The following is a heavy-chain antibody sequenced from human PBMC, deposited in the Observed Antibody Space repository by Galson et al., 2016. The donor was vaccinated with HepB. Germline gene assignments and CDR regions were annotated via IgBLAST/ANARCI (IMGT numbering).Heavy chain of an antibody. J-gene: IGHJ4*02. Sequence: ETLSLTCTVSGGSISSSRYSWGWIRRPPGKGLEWIGCLYYSGSTYYNSSLKSRVTISVDTSKNQFSLNLSAVTAADTAVYYCARYCSSTSCSRYGDILTGYDGPFWGQGTLVTVSS. CDR1: GGSISSSRYS. CDR3: ARYCSSTSCSRYGDILTGYDGPF. V-gene: IGHV4-39*01. CDR2: LYYSGST. D-gene: IGHD2-2*01.